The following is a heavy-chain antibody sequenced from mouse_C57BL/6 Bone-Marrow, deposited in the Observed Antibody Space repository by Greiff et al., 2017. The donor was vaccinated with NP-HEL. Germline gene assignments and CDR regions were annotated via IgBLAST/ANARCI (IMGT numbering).Heavy chain of an antibody. Sequence: VMLVESGPGLVAPSQSLSITCTVSGFSLTSYGVSWVRQPPGKGLEWLGVIWGDGSTNYHSALISRLSIRKDNSTRQVFLKLNSLQTDDTPTYYCAKHPVITTVVATWNYARDYWGQGTSVTVSS. CDR3: AKHPVITTVVATWNYARDY. D-gene: IGHD1-1*01. J-gene: IGHJ4*01. CDR2: IWGDGST. CDR1: GFSLTSYG. V-gene: IGHV2-3*01.